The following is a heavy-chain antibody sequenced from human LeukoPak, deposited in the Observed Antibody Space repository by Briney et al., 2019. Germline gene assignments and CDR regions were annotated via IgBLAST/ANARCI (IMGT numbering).Heavy chain of an antibody. CDR1: GDSISTYY. Sequence: SETLSLTCTVSGDSISTYYWSWIRQPAGEGQEWIGHISTSGSTTSNPSLTSRVTMSVDRSQNKISLRLSSVSAADTAVYYCARGSLARASWLDAWGQGTLATVSS. J-gene: IGHJ5*02. CDR2: ISTSGST. CDR3: ARGSLARASWLDA. V-gene: IGHV4-4*07.